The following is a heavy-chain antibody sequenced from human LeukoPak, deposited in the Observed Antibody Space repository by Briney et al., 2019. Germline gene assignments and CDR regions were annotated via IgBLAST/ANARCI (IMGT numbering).Heavy chain of an antibody. Sequence: GGSLRLSCAASGFTFSDYYMSWIRQAPGKGLEWVSYIRSSGSIKFYADSVRGRFTVSRDNAKNSLYLQMNSLRAEDTAVYYCARADCSSSSCYEFDYWGQGTLVTVSS. D-gene: IGHD2-2*01. CDR3: ARADCSSSSCYEFDY. CDR1: GFTFSDYY. V-gene: IGHV3-11*04. J-gene: IGHJ4*02. CDR2: IRSSGSIK.